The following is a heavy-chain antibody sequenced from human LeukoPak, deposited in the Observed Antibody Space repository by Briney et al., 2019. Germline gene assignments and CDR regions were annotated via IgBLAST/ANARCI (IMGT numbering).Heavy chain of an antibody. Sequence: SETLSLTCTVSGGSVSSGSYSWSWIRQPPGKGLEWIGYIYYSESTNYNPSLKSRVTISIDTSKNQFSLKLSSVTAADTAVYYCARVSGGSGLYYFDYWGQGTLVSVST. J-gene: IGHJ4*02. CDR1: GGSVSSGSYS. V-gene: IGHV4-61*01. CDR2: IYYSEST. D-gene: IGHD6-19*01. CDR3: ARVSGGSGLYYFDY.